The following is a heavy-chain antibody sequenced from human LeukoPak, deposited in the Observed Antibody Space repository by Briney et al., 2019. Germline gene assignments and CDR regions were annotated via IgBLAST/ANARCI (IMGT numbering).Heavy chain of an antibody. D-gene: IGHD2-2*03. CDR3: AKDDWIFSKAFDI. Sequence: GSLRLSCAASGFTFSSYWMSWVRQAPGKGLEWVANIKQDGSEKYYVDSVKGRFTISRDNSNNTLYLQMDSLGTEDTAVYYCAKDDWIFSKAFDIWGQGTMVTVSS. CDR2: IKQDGSEK. J-gene: IGHJ3*02. CDR1: GFTFSSYW. V-gene: IGHV3-7*01.